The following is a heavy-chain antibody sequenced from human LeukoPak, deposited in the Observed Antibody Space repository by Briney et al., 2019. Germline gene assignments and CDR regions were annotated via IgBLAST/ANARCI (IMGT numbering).Heavy chain of an antibody. CDR1: GFTSSSYA. V-gene: IGHV3-30*04. CDR2: ISYDGSNK. J-gene: IGHJ3*02. D-gene: IGHD3-3*01. CDR3: ARAGGTTIHAFDI. Sequence: GGSLRLSCAASGFTSSSYAMRWVRQAPGKGLEWVAVISYDGSNKYYADSVKGRFTISRDNSKNTLYLQMNSLRAEDTAVYYCARAGGTTIHAFDIWGQGTMVTVSS.